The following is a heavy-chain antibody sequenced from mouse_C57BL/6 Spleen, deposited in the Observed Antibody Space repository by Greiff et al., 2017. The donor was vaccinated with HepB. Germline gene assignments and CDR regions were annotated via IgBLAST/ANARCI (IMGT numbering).Heavy chain of an antibody. CDR1: GFSFNTYA. CDR2: IRSKSNNYAT. D-gene: IGHD2-4*01. V-gene: IGHV10-1*01. Sequence: DVHLVESGGGLVQPKGSLKLSCAASGFSFNTYAMNWVRQAPGKGLEWVARIRSKSNNYATYYADSVKDRFTISRDDSESMLYLQMNNLKTEDTAMYYCVRHSDYGYAMDYWGQGTSVTVSS. J-gene: IGHJ4*01. CDR3: VRHSDYGYAMDY.